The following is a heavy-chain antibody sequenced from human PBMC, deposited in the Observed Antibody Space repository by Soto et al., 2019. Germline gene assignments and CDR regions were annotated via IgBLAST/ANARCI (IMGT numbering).Heavy chain of an antibody. CDR2: ISGSGSFT. CDR3: AKIPTGSGSSKFDY. CDR1: GFTFRTYA. Sequence: VGSLRLSCAASGFTFRTYAMNWVRQAPGKGLEWISAISGSGSFTRYADSVRGRFTISRDNSQNQLYLQMNNLRGDDTAMYYCAKIPTGSGSSKFDYWGQGIQVTVSS. J-gene: IGHJ4*02. V-gene: IGHV3-23*01. D-gene: IGHD3-10*01.